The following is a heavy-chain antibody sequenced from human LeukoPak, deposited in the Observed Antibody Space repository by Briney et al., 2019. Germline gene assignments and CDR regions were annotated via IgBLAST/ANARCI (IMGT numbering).Heavy chain of an antibody. D-gene: IGHD2-15*01. Sequence: ASVKVSCKASGYTFTGYHLFWVRQAPGQGLEWMGWINPNTGDTRYGQKFQGGVTLTRDTSIRTTYMELSSLRSDDTAVYYCARDERFCNGDNHYPDLGYWGQGTLVTVSS. CDR1: GYTFTGYH. V-gene: IGHV1-2*02. CDR2: INPNTGDT. J-gene: IGHJ4*02. CDR3: ARDERFCNGDNHYPDLGY.